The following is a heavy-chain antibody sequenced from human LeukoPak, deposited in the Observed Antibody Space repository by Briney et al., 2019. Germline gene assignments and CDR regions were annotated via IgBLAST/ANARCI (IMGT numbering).Heavy chain of an antibody. D-gene: IGHD1-1*01. Sequence: GGSLRLSCTFSAFSVREFAVSWFRQAPGKGREWIGFIISSIYGGTPKAAASVKGRFIFSRDDSKGVAYLRLNSLKIEDTAMYYCSREWGNGNDIRPDYWGQGTLVTVSS. V-gene: IGHV3-49*03. CDR3: SREWGNGNDIRPDY. J-gene: IGHJ4*02. CDR1: AFSVREFA. CDR2: IISSIYGGTP.